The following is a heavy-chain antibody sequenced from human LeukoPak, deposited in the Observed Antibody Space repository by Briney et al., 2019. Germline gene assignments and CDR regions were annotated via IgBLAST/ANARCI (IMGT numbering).Heavy chain of an antibody. CDR2: IHHSGDT. CDR3: VASGPPAPANWFDP. D-gene: IGHD6-13*01. CDR1: GGSITSYY. Sequence: SETLSLTCTVSGGSITSYYWSWIRQPPGKGLEWIGYIHHSGDTRYNPSLKSRVTMSIDTSKYQFSLKVNFVTAADTAECYCVASGPPAPANWFDPWGQGTLVTVSS. V-gene: IGHV4-59*03. J-gene: IGHJ5*02.